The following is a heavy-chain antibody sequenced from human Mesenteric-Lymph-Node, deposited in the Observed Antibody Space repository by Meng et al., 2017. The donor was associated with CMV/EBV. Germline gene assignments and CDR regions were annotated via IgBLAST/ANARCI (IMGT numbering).Heavy chain of an antibody. D-gene: IGHD2-2*01. J-gene: IGHJ4*02. V-gene: IGHV3-33*01. CDR3: ARDPIYCTSTSCHYRPDN. Sequence: FSNYGMHWVRQAPGKGLEWVAVIWYDGSKKYYVDSVKGRFTISRDNSKNTLYLQMNSLRGEDTAVYYCARDPIYCTSTSCHYRPDNWGQGTLVTVSS. CDR2: IWYDGSKK. CDR1: FSNYG.